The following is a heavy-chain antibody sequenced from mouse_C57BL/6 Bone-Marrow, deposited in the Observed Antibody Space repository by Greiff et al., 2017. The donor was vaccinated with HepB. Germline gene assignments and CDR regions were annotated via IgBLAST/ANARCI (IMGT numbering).Heavy chain of an antibody. CDR3: ARREIYYGPYYYAMDY. CDR2: IDPSDSYT. Sequence: QVQLQQPGAKLVMPGASVKLSCKASGYTFSSYWMHWVKQRPGQGLEWIGEIDPSDSYTNYNQKFKGKSTLTVDKSSSTAYMQLSSLTSEDSAVYYCARREIYYGPYYYAMDYWGQGTSVTVSS. D-gene: IGHD2-1*01. CDR1: GYTFSSYW. V-gene: IGHV1-69*01. J-gene: IGHJ4*01.